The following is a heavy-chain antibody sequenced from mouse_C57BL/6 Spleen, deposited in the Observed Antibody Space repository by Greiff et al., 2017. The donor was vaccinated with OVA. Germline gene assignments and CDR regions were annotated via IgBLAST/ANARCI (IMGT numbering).Heavy chain of an antibody. CDR2: INPSSGYT. D-gene: IGHD4-1*02. CDR3: ARTNGDDY. Sequence: VQLQESGAELARPGASVKMSCKASGYTFTSYTMHWVKQRPGQGLEWIGYINPSSGYTKYNQKFKDKATLTADKSSSTAYMQLSSLTSEDSAVYYCARTNGDDYWGQGTTLTVSS. V-gene: IGHV1-4*01. CDR1: GYTFTSYT. J-gene: IGHJ2*01.